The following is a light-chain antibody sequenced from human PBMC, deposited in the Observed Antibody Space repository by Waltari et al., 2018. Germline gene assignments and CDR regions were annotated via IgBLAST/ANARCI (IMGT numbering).Light chain of an antibody. V-gene: IGKV3-11*01. CDR1: QGVGSH. J-gene: IGKJ1*01. CDR3: QQRSKWPPM. CDR2: DAS. Sequence: IVLTQSPATLSLSPGQRATLSCWARQGVGSHLALYQQKRGQAPRLLIYDASKRATGIRVRFSGSGFGTDFTLPIDSLESEYFGVYYCQQRSKWPPMFGQGTKVEIK.